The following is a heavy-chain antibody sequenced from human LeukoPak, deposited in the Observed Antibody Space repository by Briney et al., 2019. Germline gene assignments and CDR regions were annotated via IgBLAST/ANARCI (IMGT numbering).Heavy chain of an antibody. Sequence: GGSLRLSCAASGFTVSGNYMSWVRQAPGKGLEWVSAIYSSGNTYHADSVKGRFTISRDNSKNTLYLQMNSLRAEDTALYYCAKKVVVGATSPYSDFQDWGQGTLVTVSS. J-gene: IGHJ1*01. CDR2: IYSSGNT. CDR1: GFTVSGNY. CDR3: AKKVVVGATSPYSDFQD. D-gene: IGHD1-26*01. V-gene: IGHV3-53*01.